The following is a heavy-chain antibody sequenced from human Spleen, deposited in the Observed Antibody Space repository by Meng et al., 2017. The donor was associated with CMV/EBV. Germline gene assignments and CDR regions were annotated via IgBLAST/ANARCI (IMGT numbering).Heavy chain of an antibody. CDR2: IIPIFGIV. V-gene: IGHV1-69*10. J-gene: IGHJ4*02. Sequence: SVKVSCKASGGTFSSYGISWVRQAPGQGHEWMGGIIPIFGIVHYAQKLQSRVTITADKSTSTAYMELSRLRSEDTAVYYCARDNNWGPDYWGQGTLVTVSS. CDR3: ARDNNWGPDY. CDR1: GGTFSSYG. D-gene: IGHD7-27*01.